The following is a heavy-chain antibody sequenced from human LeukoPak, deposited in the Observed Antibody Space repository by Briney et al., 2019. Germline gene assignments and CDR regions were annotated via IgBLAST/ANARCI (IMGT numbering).Heavy chain of an antibody. V-gene: IGHV3-11*01. J-gene: IGHJ1*01. CDR3: ARVRGASSPEYFQH. CDR2: ISSSGSTI. CDR1: GFTFSDYY. Sequence: PGGPLRLSCAASGFTFSDYYMSWLRQAPGKGLEWVSYISSSGSTIYYADSVKGRFTISSDNAKNSLYLQVNSLRAEDTAVYYCARVRGASSPEYFQHWGQGTLVTVSS. D-gene: IGHD6-13*01.